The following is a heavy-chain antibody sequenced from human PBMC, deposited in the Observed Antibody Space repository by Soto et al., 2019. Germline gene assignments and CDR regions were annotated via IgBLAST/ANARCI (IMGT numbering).Heavy chain of an antibody. CDR3: ARYIKYRIISSRAEYFNH. Sequence: QVQLVQSGAEVKKPGASVKVSCKASGYTFTSYGISWVRQAPGQGLEWMGWISASNGNTNYAQKLQGRVTITTDTSTSTTYMELKSQRSDDTSVYYCARYIKYRIISSRAEYFNHWGKVTLVNV. J-gene: IGHJ1*01. CDR2: ISASNGNT. D-gene: IGHD6-6*01. V-gene: IGHV1-18*01. CDR1: GYTFTSYG.